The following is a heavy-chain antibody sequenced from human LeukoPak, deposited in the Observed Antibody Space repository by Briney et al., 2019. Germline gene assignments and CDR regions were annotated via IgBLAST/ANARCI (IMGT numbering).Heavy chain of an antibody. CDR3: ARNGLLRGYHTWFDS. Sequence: GGSLRLSCAASEFTFSNYAMHWVRQVPDKGLEWVAVISHDGSNKDYAGSVKGRFTISRDNSKNTLYLQMNSLRTEDSAVYSCARNGLLRGYHTWFDSWGQGTLVTVSS. J-gene: IGHJ5*01. D-gene: IGHD3-3*01. CDR1: EFTFSNYA. V-gene: IGHV3-30*01. CDR2: ISHDGSNK.